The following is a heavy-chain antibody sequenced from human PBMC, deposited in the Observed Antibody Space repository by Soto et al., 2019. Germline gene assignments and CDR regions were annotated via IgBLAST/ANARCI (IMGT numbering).Heavy chain of an antibody. D-gene: IGHD2-21*01. CDR1: GFTFSTSV. V-gene: IGHV3-30-3*01. CDR3: ARVVFEDVRGHIDY. Sequence: QVQLVESGGGVVQPGGSLRLSCAASGFTFSTSVMHRVRQAPGKGLEWMAIISYGGVNKYYADSVKGRFTISRDISESPLYLQMYSLRTEETAVYYCARVVFEDVRGHIDYWGQGTLVSVSS. J-gene: IGHJ4*02. CDR2: ISYGGVNK.